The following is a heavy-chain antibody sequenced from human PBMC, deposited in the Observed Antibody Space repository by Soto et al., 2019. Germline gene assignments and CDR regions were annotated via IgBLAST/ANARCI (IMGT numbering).Heavy chain of an antibody. CDR3: ARGGRYLEWFPGFDP. D-gene: IGHD3-3*01. V-gene: IGHV1-8*01. CDR2: LNPNSGDK. CDR1: GYTFASYN. Sequence: QVQLVQSGAEVRRPGASVKISCKASGYTFASYNIYWVRQAAGQGLEYMGWLNPNSGDKGYAHKFLDKVKMTRDTTIRTAYLELTSLTSEDTAVYYCARGGRYLEWFPGFDPWGQGTLVTVSS. J-gene: IGHJ5*02.